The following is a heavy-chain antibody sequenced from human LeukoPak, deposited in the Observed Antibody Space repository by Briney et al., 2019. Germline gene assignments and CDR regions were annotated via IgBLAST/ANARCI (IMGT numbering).Heavy chain of an antibody. D-gene: IGHD2-15*01. CDR3: ASLYWITNDFDY. J-gene: IGHJ4*02. CDR1: GFTFSSYS. CDR2: ISSSSSYI. V-gene: IGHV3-21*01. Sequence: GGSLRLSCAASGFTFSSYSMNWVRQAPGKGLEWVSSISSSSSYIYYADSVKGRFTISRDNAKNSLYLQMNSLRAEDTAVYYCASLYWITNDFDYWGQGTLVTVSS.